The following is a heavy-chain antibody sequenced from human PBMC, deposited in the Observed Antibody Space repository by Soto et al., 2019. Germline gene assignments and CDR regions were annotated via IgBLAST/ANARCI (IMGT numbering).Heavy chain of an antibody. J-gene: IGHJ4*02. D-gene: IGHD6-19*01. V-gene: IGHV3-23*01. CDR2: VSAGGGNT. Sequence: PGGSLRLSCAASGFTFSSYAMSWVRQAPGKGLEWVSAVSAGGGNTYYADSVKGRFTISRDNSKNTLYLQMNSLRAEDTAVYYCAQSSSGWSNFDYWAQGTLVTVSS. CDR3: AQSSSGWSNFDY. CDR1: GFTFSSYA.